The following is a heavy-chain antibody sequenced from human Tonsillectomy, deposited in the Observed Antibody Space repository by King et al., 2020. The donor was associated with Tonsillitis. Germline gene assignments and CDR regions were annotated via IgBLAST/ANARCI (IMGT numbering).Heavy chain of an antibody. D-gene: IGHD5-12*01. J-gene: IGHJ6*02. Sequence: VQLQESGPGLVKPSETLSLTCTVSGGSISSYYWSWIRQPPGKGLEWIGYIYYSGSTNYNPSLKSRVTISVDTSKNQFSLKLSSVTAADTAVYYCASTPQYRGYDLRDYYYYYGMDVWGQGTTVTVSS. CDR1: GGSISSYY. V-gene: IGHV4-59*08. CDR3: ASTPQYRGYDLRDYYYYYGMDV. CDR2: IYYSGST.